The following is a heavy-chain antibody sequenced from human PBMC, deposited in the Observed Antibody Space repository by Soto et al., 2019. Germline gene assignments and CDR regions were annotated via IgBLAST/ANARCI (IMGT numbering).Heavy chain of an antibody. CDR2: ISASTTSI. V-gene: IGHV3-48*01. CDR1: GFTFRSYC. Sequence: PGGSLRLSCAASGFTFRSYCMNWVRQAPGKGLDWISYISASTTSIYYADSVQGRFTISRDNAKNSLFLQMNSLRAEDSGINFCVRGNYEKSIDYWGQGTRVTVYS. D-gene: IGHD3-16*01. CDR3: VRGNYEKSIDY. J-gene: IGHJ4*02.